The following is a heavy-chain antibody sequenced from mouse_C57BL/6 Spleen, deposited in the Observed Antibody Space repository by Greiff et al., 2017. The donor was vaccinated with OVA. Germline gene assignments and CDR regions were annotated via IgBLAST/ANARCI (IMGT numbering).Heavy chain of an antibody. Sequence: VQLQQSGPELVKPGASVKLSCKASGYTFTDYYMNWVKQSHGKSLEWIGDINPNNGGTSYNQKFKGKATLTVDKSSSTAYMELRSLTSEDSAVYYCARSDYGNSLDYWGQGTTLTVSS. D-gene: IGHD2-1*01. J-gene: IGHJ2*01. CDR2: INPNNGGT. V-gene: IGHV1-26*01. CDR1: GYTFTDYY. CDR3: ARSDYGNSLDY.